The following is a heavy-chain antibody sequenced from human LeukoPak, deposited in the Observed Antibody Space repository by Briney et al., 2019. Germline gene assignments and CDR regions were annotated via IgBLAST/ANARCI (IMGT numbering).Heavy chain of an antibody. CDR3: ARVWVVVVPAAKGAFDI. V-gene: IGHV4-38-2*02. Sequence: PSETLSLTCTVSGYSISSGYYWGWIGQPPGRGLEWIGSIYHSGSTYYNPSLKSRVTISVDTSKNQFSLKLSSVTAADTAVYYCARVWVVVVPAAKGAFDIWGQGTMVTVSS. D-gene: IGHD2-2*01. CDR1: GYSISSGYY. J-gene: IGHJ3*02. CDR2: IYHSGST.